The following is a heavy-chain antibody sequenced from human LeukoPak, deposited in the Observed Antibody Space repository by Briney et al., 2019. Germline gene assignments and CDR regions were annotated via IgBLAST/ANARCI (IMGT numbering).Heavy chain of an antibody. CDR1: DGSISSGGYS. J-gene: IGHJ5*02. D-gene: IGHD4-17*01. CDR2: IYHSGST. V-gene: IGHV4-30-2*01. CDR3: ARDNGDYGNWFDP. Sequence: PSRTLSLTCAVSDGSISSGGYSWSWIRQPPGKGLEWIGYIYHSGSTYYNPSLKSRVTISVDRSKNQFSLKLSSVTAADTAVYYCARDNGDYGNWFDPWGQGTLVTVSS.